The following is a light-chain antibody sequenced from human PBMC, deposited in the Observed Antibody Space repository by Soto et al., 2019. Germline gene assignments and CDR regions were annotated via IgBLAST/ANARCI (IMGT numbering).Light chain of an antibody. J-gene: IGKJ1*01. CDR3: QQYYSTPRT. CDR2: WAS. CDR1: QTVLDSSNNRDY. V-gene: IGKV4-1*01. Sequence: DIVMTQSPENLAVSLGERATINSKSSQTVLDSSNNRDYLTWYQQKPGQPPKLLIYWASTREFGVPDRFSGSGSGTDFTLTIGSLQAEDVAVYDCQQYYSTPRTFGHGTKV.